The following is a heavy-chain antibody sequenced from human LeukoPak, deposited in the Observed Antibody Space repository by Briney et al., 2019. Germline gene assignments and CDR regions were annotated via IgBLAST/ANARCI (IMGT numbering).Heavy chain of an antibody. CDR1: GFTFSIYW. CDR2: IKQDGSEK. CDR3: ARNPYYYGSGSENWFDP. V-gene: IGHV3-7*04. J-gene: IGHJ5*02. D-gene: IGHD3-10*01. Sequence: GGPLRLSCAASGFTFSIYWVRWVRHPAGKGLEWVANIKQDGSEKYYVDSVKGRFTIFRDNAKNSLYLQMNSLRAEDTAVYYCARNPYYYGSGSENWFDPWGQGTLVTVSS.